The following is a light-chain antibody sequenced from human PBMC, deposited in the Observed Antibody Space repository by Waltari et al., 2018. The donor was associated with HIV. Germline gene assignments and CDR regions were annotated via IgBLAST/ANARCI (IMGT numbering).Light chain of an antibody. J-gene: IGKJ4*01. V-gene: IGKV4-1*01. Sequence: DVVLTQSPASLAVSLGERATLTCKSSQSLLYTSKNKDYLAWYQQKPGQPPKLLIYWASTRESVVPDRFTGSGSGTDFTLTITSLQAEDVAIYYCQQYFSDPLTFGGGTKVEI. CDR3: QQYFSDPLT. CDR2: WAS. CDR1: QSLLYTSKNKDY.